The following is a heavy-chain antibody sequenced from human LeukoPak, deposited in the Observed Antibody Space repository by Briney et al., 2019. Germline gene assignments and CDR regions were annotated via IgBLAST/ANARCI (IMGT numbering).Heavy chain of an antibody. D-gene: IGHD2-2*01. CDR2: ITSSSSII. CDR3: AREEDCSSTSCYVALDY. Sequence: GGSLRLSCAASGFTFSSYSMNWVRQAPGKGLEWVSYITSSSSIIYYSDSVKGRFTISRDDAKNSLCLQMNSLRAEDTAVYYCAREEDCSSTSCYVALDYWGQGTLVTVSS. J-gene: IGHJ4*02. V-gene: IGHV3-48*01. CDR1: GFTFSSYS.